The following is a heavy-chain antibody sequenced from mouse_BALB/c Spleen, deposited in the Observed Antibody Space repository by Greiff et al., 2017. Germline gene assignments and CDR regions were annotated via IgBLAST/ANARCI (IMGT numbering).Heavy chain of an antibody. CDR2: ISYSGST. CDR1: GYSITSDYA. D-gene: IGHD4-1*01. J-gene: IGHJ4*01. CDR3: ARWAGTVYAMDY. V-gene: IGHV3-2*02. Sequence: EVQLQESGPGLVKPSQSLSLTCTVTGYSITSDYAWNWIRQFPGNKLEWMGYISYSGSTSYNPSLKSRISITRDTSKNQFFLQLNSVTTEDTATYYCARWAGTVYAMDYWGQGTSVTVSS.